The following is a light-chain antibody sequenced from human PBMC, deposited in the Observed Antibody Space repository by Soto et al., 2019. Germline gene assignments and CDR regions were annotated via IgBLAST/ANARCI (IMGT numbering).Light chain of an antibody. J-gene: IGLJ2*01. CDR1: TIGSKS. V-gene: IGLV3-21*04. CDR3: QVWDSSSDHPVV. Sequence: SYELPQPPSGSGAPGKTARITCGGTTIGSKSVHWYQQKPGQAPVLGIYYDSDRPSGIPERFSGSNSGNTATLTISRVEAGDEADYYCQVWDSSSDHPVVFGGGTQLTVL. CDR2: YDS.